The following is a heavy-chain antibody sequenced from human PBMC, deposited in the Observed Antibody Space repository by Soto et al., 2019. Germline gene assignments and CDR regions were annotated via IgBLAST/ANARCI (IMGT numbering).Heavy chain of an antibody. J-gene: IGHJ6*02. CDR3: ARGGITIYDDGWDV. D-gene: IGHD3-3*01. CDR2: INPSGGT. CDR1: GGSFSGHY. Sequence: QVQLQQWGAGLLRPSETLSLTCAVYGGSFSGHYWSWIRQPPGKGLEWIGEINPSGGTKYNPSLKSRVTISVDTSRNQCSLKLSSVTAADTAVFYCARGGITIYDDGWDVWGQGTTVTVSS. V-gene: IGHV4-34*01.